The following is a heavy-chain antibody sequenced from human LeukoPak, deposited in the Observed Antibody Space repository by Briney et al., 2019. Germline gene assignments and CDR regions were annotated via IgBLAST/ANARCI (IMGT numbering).Heavy chain of an antibody. CDR2: IKQDGSEK. D-gene: IGHD1-26*01. V-gene: IGHV3-7*01. Sequence: GGSLRLSCAASGFTFSRYWMTWDRQAPGKGLEWVANIKQDGSEKFYADSLKGRLIISRDNAKSSLYLQVNSLTVEDTAVYYCAREWDSGWGGTYFDNWGQGTLVTVSS. CDR1: GFTFSRYW. J-gene: IGHJ4*02. CDR3: AREWDSGWGGTYFDN.